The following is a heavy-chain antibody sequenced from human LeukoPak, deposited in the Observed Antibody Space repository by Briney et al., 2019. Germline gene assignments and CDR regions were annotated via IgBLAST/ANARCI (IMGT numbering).Heavy chain of an antibody. CDR2: ISAYNGNT. CDR3: ARDLRIGGSLVDWFDP. J-gene: IGHJ5*02. V-gene: IGHV1-18*04. Sequence: GASVKVSCKASGYTFTSYGISWVRQAPGQGLEWMGWISAYNGNTNYAQKLQGRATMTTDTSTSTAYMELRSLRSDDTAVYYCARDLRIGGSLVDWFDPWGQGTLVTVSS. CDR1: GYTFTSYG. D-gene: IGHD2-8*02.